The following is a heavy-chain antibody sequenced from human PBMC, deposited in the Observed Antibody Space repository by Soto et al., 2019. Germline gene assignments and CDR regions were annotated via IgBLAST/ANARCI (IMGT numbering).Heavy chain of an antibody. Sequence: GGSLRLSCAASGFTFSDHYMDWVRQAPGKGLEWVGRTRNKANSYTTEYAASVKGRFTIPRDDSKNSLYLQMNSLKTEDTAVYYCARGIAVAGTDHDAFDIWGQGTMVTVSS. CDR3: ARGIAVAGTDHDAFDI. V-gene: IGHV3-72*01. CDR2: TRNKANSYTT. D-gene: IGHD6-19*01. CDR1: GFTFSDHY. J-gene: IGHJ3*02.